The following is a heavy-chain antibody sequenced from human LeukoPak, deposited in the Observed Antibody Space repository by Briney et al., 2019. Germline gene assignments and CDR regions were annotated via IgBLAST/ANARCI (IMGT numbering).Heavy chain of an antibody. CDR2: VSPRSSTI. V-gene: IGHV3-48*01. J-gene: IGHJ4*02. CDR1: GFPFSIYG. CDR3: AREHTPYGSGCTAAY. Sequence: PGGSLRLSCAASGFPFSIYGMNWVRQAPGRGLEWVSYVSPRSSTIYHADSVKGRFTISRDNAKNSLYLQMNSLRAEDTAVYYCAREHTPYGSGCTAAYWGQGTLVTVSS. D-gene: IGHD6-19*01.